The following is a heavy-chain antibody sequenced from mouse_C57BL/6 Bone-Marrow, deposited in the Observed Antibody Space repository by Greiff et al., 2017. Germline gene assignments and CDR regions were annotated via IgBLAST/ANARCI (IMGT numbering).Heavy chain of an antibody. CDR1: GYTFTSYW. CDR3: ARGRDGSSSYYFDY. V-gene: IGHV1-69*01. Sequence: QVQLQQPGAELVMPGASVKLSCKASGYTFTSYWMHWVKQRPGQGLEWIGEIDPSDSYTNYNQKFKGKSTLTVDKSSSTAYMQLSSLTSEDSAVYYCARGRDGSSSYYFDYWGQGTTLTVSS. D-gene: IGHD1-1*01. J-gene: IGHJ2*01. CDR2: IDPSDSYT.